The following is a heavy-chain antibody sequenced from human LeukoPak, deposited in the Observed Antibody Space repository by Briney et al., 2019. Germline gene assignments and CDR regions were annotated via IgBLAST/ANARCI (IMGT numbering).Heavy chain of an antibody. J-gene: IGHJ3*02. CDR1: GGSISSYY. Sequence: PSETLSLTCTVSGGSISSYYWSWIRQPPGKGLEWIGYIYYSGSTNYNPSLKSRVTISVDTSKNQFSPKLSSVTAADTAVYYCAGLYYYGSGSYPSVAFDIWGQGTMVTVSS. D-gene: IGHD3-10*01. CDR3: AGLYYYGSGSYPSVAFDI. CDR2: IYYSGST. V-gene: IGHV4-59*08.